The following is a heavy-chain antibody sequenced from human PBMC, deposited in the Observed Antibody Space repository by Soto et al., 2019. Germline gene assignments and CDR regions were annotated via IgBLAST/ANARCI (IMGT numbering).Heavy chain of an antibody. J-gene: IGHJ4*02. CDR3: ATASGYSYGYYFDY. D-gene: IGHD5-18*01. Sequence: SETLSLTCAVYGGSFSGYYLSWIRQPPGKGLEWIGEINHSGSTNYNPSLKSRVTISVDTSKNQFSLKLSSVTAADTAVYYCATASGYSYGYYFDYWGQGTLVTVSS. CDR2: INHSGST. V-gene: IGHV4-34*01. CDR1: GGSFSGYY.